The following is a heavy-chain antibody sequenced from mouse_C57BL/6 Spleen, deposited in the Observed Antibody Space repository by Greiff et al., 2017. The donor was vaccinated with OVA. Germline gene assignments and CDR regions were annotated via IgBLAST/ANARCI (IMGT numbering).Heavy chain of an antibody. CDR2: ISYDGSN. Sequence: EVKLQESGPGLVKPSQSLSLTCSVTGYSINSGYYWNWIRQFPGNKLEWMGYISYDGSNNYNPSLKNRISITRDTSKNQFFLKLNSVTTEDTATYYCARGREGFAYWGQGTLVTVSA. CDR1: GYSINSGYY. J-gene: IGHJ3*01. V-gene: IGHV3-6*01. CDR3: ARGREGFAY.